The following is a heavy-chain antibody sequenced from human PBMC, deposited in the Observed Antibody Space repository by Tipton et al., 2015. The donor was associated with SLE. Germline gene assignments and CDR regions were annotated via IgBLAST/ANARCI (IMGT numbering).Heavy chain of an antibody. Sequence: TLSLTCTVSGGAVTTGGFYWSWIRQHPGKGLAWIGHIYYSESTAYNPPLKSRVTISVDTSKNQFSLKLRAVTAADTAVYYCARGRDWFDPWGQGTLVTVSS. CDR2: IYYSEST. CDR3: ARGRDWFDP. V-gene: IGHV4-31*03. J-gene: IGHJ5*02. CDR1: GGAVTTGGFY.